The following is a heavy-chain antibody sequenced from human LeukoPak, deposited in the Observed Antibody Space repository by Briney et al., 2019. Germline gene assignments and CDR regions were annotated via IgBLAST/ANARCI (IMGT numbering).Heavy chain of an antibody. J-gene: IGHJ3*02. Sequence: MASETLSLTCAVYGGSFSGYYWSWIRQPPGKGLEWIGEINHSGSTNYNPSLKSRVTISVDTSKNQFSLKLSSVTAADTAVYYCARAPSIAVAGPNDAFDIWGQGTMVTVSS. V-gene: IGHV4-34*01. CDR2: INHSGST. D-gene: IGHD6-19*01. CDR1: GGSFSGYY. CDR3: ARAPSIAVAGPNDAFDI.